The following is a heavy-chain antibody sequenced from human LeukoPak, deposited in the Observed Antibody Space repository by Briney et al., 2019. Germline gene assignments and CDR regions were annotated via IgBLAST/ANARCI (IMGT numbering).Heavy chain of an antibody. V-gene: IGHV3-30*18. D-gene: IGHD2-8*02. CDR1: GFTFRDYG. CDR3: AKDLAGGNVPDS. J-gene: IGHJ4*02. CDR2: MSFDGSDK. Sequence: GGSLRLSCVGSGFTFRDYGMHWVRQAPGKGLEWVALMSFDGSDKYFADSVKGRFTISRDNSKNTLYLHMSNLRAENTALYYCAKDLAGGNVPDSWGQGTLVTVYS.